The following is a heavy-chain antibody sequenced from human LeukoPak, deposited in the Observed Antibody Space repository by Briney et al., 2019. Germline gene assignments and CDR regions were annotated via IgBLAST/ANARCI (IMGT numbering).Heavy chain of an antibody. D-gene: IGHD2-2*02. CDR1: GFTFSSYG. V-gene: IGHV3-30*02. J-gene: IGHJ4*02. CDR2: IRYDGSNK. CDR3: AKDEGLVVPAAIIDY. Sequence: GGSLTLSCAASGFTFSSYGMHWVRQAPGKGLEWVAFIRYDGSNKYYADSVKGRFTISRDNSKNTLYLQMNSLRAEDTAVYYCAKDEGLVVPAAIIDYWGQGTLVTVSS.